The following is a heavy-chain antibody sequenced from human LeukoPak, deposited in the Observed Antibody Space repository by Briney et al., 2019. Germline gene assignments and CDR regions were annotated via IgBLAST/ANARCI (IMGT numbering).Heavy chain of an antibody. V-gene: IGHV3-23*01. CDR1: GFTFSTYA. J-gene: IGHJ4*02. Sequence: GGSLRLSCAASGFTFSTYAMSWVRQAPGKGLEWVSLISSSGGSTYYADSVKGRFTISRDNSKNTLYLQMNSLRVEDTAVYYCAKRGVPAAAWYFDCWGQGTLATVSS. D-gene: IGHD2-2*01. CDR2: ISSSGGST. CDR3: AKRGVPAAAWYFDC.